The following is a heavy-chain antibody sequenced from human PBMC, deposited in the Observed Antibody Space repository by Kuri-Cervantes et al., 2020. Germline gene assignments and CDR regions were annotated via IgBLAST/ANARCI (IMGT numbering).Heavy chain of an antibody. CDR2: ISYDGSNK. D-gene: IGHD3-16*01. Sequence: GESLKISCAASGFTFSSYAMHWVRQAPGKGLEWAAVISYDGSNKYYADSVKGRFTISRDNSKNTLYLQMNSLRAEDTAVYYCARGADRYYGMDVWGQGTTVTVSS. J-gene: IGHJ6*02. CDR1: GFTFSSYA. V-gene: IGHV3-30-3*01. CDR3: ARGADRYYGMDV.